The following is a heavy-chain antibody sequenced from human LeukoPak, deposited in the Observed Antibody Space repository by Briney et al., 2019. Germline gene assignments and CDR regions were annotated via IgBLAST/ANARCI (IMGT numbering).Heavy chain of an antibody. CDR3: AGNYYDSSGNY. CDR2: IYYSGST. CDR1: GGSFSGYY. Sequence: PSETLSLTCAVYGGSFSGYYWSWIRQPPGKGLEWIGYIYYSGSTNYNPSLKSRVTISVDTSKNQFSLKLSSVTAADTAVYYCAGNYYDSSGNYWGQGTLVTVSS. J-gene: IGHJ4*02. V-gene: IGHV4-59*01. D-gene: IGHD3-22*01.